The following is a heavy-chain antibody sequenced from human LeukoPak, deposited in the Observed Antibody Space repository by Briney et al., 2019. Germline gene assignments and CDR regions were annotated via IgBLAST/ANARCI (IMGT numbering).Heavy chain of an antibody. J-gene: IGHJ3*02. CDR1: GFTFSSYS. Sequence: PGGSLRLSCAASGFTFSSYSMNWVRQAPGKGLEWGSYISSSSSTIYYADSVKGRFTISRDNAKNSLYLQMNSLRAEDTAVYYCASIVVVPAAPPYDAFDIWGQGTMVTVSS. V-gene: IGHV3-48*01. D-gene: IGHD2-2*01. CDR3: ASIVVVPAAPPYDAFDI. CDR2: ISSSSSTI.